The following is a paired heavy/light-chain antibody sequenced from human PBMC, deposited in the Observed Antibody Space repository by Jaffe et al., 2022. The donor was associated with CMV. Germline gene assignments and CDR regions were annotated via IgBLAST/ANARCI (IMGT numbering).Heavy chain of an antibody. CDR1: RFSFSTYG. Sequence: EEQLLESGGGLVQPGGSLRLSCAASRFSFSTYGMSWVRQAPGKGLEWVSGISAGGADTYYADSVKGPFTISRDNSKNTLYLQMSSLSGEDTAVYYCVKNYYDSQGHWYFDLWGRGTLVTVSS. CDR3: VKNYYDSQGHWYFDL. V-gene: IGHV3-23*01. J-gene: IGHJ2*01. D-gene: IGHD3-22*01. CDR2: ISAGGADT.
Light chain of an antibody. CDR1: SSNVGGYNY. V-gene: IGLV2-11*01. CDR2: DVT. Sequence: QSALTQPRSVSGSPGQSVTISCTGTSSNVGGYNYVSWYQQHPGKAPKVIIFDVTERPSGVPDRFSASKSGNTASLTISGLQAEDEADYYCCSYAGAYTWMFGGGTKLTVL. J-gene: IGLJ3*02. CDR3: CSYAGAYTWM.